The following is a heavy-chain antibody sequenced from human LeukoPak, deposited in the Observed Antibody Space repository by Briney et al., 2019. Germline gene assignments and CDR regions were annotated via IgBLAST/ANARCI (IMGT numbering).Heavy chain of an antibody. V-gene: IGHV4-61*01. Sequence: PSETLSLTCTVSGYSISSGYYWGWIRQPPGKGLGWIGYIYYSGSTNYNPSLKSRVTISVDTSKNQFSLKLSSVTAADTAVYYCARVDTATDAFDIWGQGTMVTVSS. D-gene: IGHD5-18*01. CDR2: IYYSGST. CDR3: ARVDTATDAFDI. J-gene: IGHJ3*02. CDR1: GYSISSGYY.